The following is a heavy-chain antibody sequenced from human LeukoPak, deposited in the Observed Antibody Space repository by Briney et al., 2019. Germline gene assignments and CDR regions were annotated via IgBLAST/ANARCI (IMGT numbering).Heavy chain of an antibody. V-gene: IGHV1-69*10. J-gene: IGHJ3*02. D-gene: IGHD3-22*01. CDR3: ARGRYYDSSGEDAFDI. CDR1: GGSVSSYA. Sequence: SVKVSCKASGGSVSSYAITWIRQAPGQGPEWMGEIIPLLGTATYAQKFQGRLTITADKYTSTAYMGMSSLRFGDTAMYFCARGRYYDSSGEDAFDIWGQGTMVTVSP. CDR2: IIPLLGTA.